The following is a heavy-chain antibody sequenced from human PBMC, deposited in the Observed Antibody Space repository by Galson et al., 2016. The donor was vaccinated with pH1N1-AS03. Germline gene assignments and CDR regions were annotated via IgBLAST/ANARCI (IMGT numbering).Heavy chain of an antibody. J-gene: IGHJ4*02. D-gene: IGHD3-10*01. CDR1: GFVFSTSA. Sequence: SLRLSCAASGFVFSTSAIHWVRQSPGKGLEWVAFIRYDESIKNYGDSVKGRFTISRDNSKNTVDLEMNSLRAEDRAVYYCAKGGGYSYGFLGYYFSSWGQGSLVTFAS. V-gene: IGHV3-30*02. CDR2: IRYDESIK. CDR3: AKGGGYSYGFLGYYFSS.